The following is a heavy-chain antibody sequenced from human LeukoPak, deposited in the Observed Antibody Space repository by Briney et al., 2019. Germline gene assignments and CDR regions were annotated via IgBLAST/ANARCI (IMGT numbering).Heavy chain of an antibody. CDR2: FDPEYQKT. D-gene: IGHD3-22*01. CDR3: ATGGPMIAVVITSRPFDI. V-gene: IGHV1-24*01. Sequence: GASVKVSCKLSGYSLTELSIHWVRQAPGKGLEWMGGFDPEYQKTIYAERFQDRVTLTEDISTDTAYMELSSLRSDDKAVYYCATGGPMIAVVITSRPFDIWGQGTMVTVSS. J-gene: IGHJ3*02. CDR1: GYSLTELS.